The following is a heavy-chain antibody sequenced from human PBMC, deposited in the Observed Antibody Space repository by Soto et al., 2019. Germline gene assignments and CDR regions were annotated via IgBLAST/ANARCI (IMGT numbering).Heavy chain of an antibody. CDR1: GGSFSGYY. CDR3: AREGYSSSGYSFDY. Sequence: PSETLSLTCAVYGGSFSGYYWSWIRQPPGKGLEWIGEINNSGSTNYKPYLKSRFTISADTSTNQSSLNLSSLTAADTAVYYCAREGYSSSGYSFDYWGQGTLVTVSS. CDR2: INNSGST. J-gene: IGHJ4*02. V-gene: IGHV4-34*01. D-gene: IGHD6-13*01.